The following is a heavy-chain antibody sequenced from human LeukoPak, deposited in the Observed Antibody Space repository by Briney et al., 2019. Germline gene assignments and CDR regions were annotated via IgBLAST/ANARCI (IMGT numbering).Heavy chain of an antibody. CDR1: GYTFTSYG. CDR2: ISAYNGNT. J-gene: IGHJ4*02. CDR3: ARDRDYYYGSGNSFDY. V-gene: IGHV1-18*01. Sequence: ASVKVSCKASGYTFTSYGISWVRQAPGQGLEWMGWISAYNGNTNYAQKLQGRVTMTTDTSTSTAYMELRSLRSDDTAVYYCARDRDYYYGSGNSFDYWGQGTLVTVSS. D-gene: IGHD3-10*01.